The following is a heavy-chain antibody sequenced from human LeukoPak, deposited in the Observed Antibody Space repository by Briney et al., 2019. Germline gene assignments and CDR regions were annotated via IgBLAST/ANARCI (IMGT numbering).Heavy chain of an antibody. V-gene: IGHV1-2*02. CDR2: INPNSGGT. J-gene: IGHJ4*02. CDR3: ARVAIFGVEVKGGGDY. Sequence: ASVKVSCKASGYTFTGYYMHWVRQAPGQGLEWMGWINPNSGGTNYAQKFQGRVTMTRDTSISTAYMELSRLRSDDTAVYYCARVAIFGVEVKGGGDYWGQRTLVTVSS. D-gene: IGHD3-3*01. CDR1: GYTFTGYY.